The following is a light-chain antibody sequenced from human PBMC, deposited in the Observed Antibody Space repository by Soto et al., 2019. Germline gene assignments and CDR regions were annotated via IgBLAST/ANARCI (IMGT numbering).Light chain of an antibody. CDR3: QQYNDWPPTWT. V-gene: IGKV3-15*01. Sequence: ETVMTQSPATLSVSPGERATLSCRASRSVSSHLAWYQQKPGQPPRLLIYGASTRATDIPARFSGSGSGTEFTLTISSLQSEDFAIYYCQQYNDWPPTWTFGQGTKVEI. CDR1: RSVSSH. J-gene: IGKJ1*01. CDR2: GAS.